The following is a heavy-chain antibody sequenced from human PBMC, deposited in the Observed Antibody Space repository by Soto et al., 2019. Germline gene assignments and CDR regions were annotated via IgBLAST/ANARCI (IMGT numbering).Heavy chain of an antibody. J-gene: IGHJ5*02. CDR3: AHGYSGYNWFDP. V-gene: IGHV3-21*01. D-gene: IGHD5-12*01. Sequence: GGSLRLSCAASGFTFSSYSMNWVRQAPGKGLEWVSSISSSSSYIYYADSVKGRFTISRDNAKNSLYLQMNSLRAEDTAVYYCAHGYSGYNWFDPWGQGTLVTVSS. CDR1: GFTFSSYS. CDR2: ISSSSSYI.